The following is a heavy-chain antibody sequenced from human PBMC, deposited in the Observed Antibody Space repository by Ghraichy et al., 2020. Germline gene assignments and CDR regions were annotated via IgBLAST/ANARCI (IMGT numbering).Heavy chain of an antibody. CDR3: ARGRDAYVRERHGEYFDP. D-gene: IGHD3-16*01. Sequence: SETLSLTCGVYGGSLSDYSWIWIRQPPGKGLEWIGQVTHRGSTNYSPSLESRLAMSVDTSKGHFSLKLTSVTAADAAVYYCARGRDAYVRERHGEYFDPWGQGTLVTVSS. CDR1: GGSLSDYS. CDR2: VTHRGST. V-gene: IGHV4-34*01. J-gene: IGHJ5*02.